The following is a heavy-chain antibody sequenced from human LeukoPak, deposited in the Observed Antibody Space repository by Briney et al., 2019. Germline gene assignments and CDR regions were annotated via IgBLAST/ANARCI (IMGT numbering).Heavy chain of an antibody. J-gene: IGHJ3*02. V-gene: IGHV1-2*02. D-gene: IGHD2-2*01. CDR1: GYTFTGYY. CDR3: ASSYRYCSSTSCYHDAFDI. CDR2: INPNSGGT. Sequence: ASVKVSCKASGYTFTGYYMHWVRQAPGQGLEWMGWINPNSGGTNYAQKFQGRVTMTRDMSISTAYMELSRLRSDDTAVYYCASSYRYCSSTSCYHDAFDIWGQGTMVTVSS.